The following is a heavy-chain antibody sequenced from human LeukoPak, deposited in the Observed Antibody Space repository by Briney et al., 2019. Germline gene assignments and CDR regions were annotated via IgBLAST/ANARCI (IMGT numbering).Heavy chain of an antibody. Sequence: GGSLRLSCAASGFTFSDDYMSWIRQAPGKGLEWVSYMSSSSSYTNYADSVKGRFTISRDNAKNSLYLQMNSLRAEHTAVYYCARDGGFGGYCSSTSCPIDYWGQGTLVTVSS. J-gene: IGHJ4*02. D-gene: IGHD2-2*01. V-gene: IGHV3-11*05. CDR2: MSSSSSYT. CDR3: ARDGGFGGYCSSTSCPIDY. CDR1: GFTFSDDY.